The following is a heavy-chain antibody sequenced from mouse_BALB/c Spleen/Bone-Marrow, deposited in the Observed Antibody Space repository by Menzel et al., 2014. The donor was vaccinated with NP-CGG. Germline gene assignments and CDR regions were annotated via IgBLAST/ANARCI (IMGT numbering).Heavy chain of an antibody. V-gene: IGHV1-69*01. D-gene: IGHD3-3*01. CDR1: GYTFTDYW. Sequence: QVHVKQSGAELVMPGASVKMSCKASGYTFTDYWMHWVKQRPGQGLEWIGAIDTSDCYTSYNQKFKGKATLTVDESSSTAYMQLSSLTSEDSAVYYCARSWGRGLFDYWGQGTTLTVSS. CDR3: ARSWGRGLFDY. CDR2: IDTSDCYT. J-gene: IGHJ2*01.